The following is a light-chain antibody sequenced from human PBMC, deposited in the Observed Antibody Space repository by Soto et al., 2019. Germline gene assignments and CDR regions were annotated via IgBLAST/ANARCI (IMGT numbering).Light chain of an antibody. V-gene: IGLV2-14*01. CDR3: SLYTSSSTPVV. CDR2: DVS. J-gene: IGLJ2*01. CDR1: SSDVGGYNY. Sequence: QSALTQPASVSGSPGQSITISCTGTSSDVGGYNYVSWYQQHPGKAPKLMIYDVSNRPSGVSNRFSGSKSGNTASLTISGLQAEQEADYYCSLYTSSSTPVVFGGGTKLTVL.